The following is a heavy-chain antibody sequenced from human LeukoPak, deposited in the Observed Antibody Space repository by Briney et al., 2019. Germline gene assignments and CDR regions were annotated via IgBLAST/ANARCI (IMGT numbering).Heavy chain of an antibody. V-gene: IGHV1-2*02. CDR2: INPNSGGT. CDR3: ARGDYGDYEPLGDY. Sequence: ASVKVSCKASGYTFTCYYMHWVRQAPGQGLEWMGWINPNSGGTNYAQKFQGRVTMTRDTSISTAYMELSRLRSDDTAVYYCARGDYGDYEPLGDYWGQGTLVTVSS. CDR1: GYTFTCYY. J-gene: IGHJ4*02. D-gene: IGHD4-17*01.